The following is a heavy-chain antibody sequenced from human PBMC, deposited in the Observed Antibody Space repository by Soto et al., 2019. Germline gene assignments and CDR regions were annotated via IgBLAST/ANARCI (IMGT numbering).Heavy chain of an antibody. CDR2: ISSSSSYI. J-gene: IGHJ6*02. Sequence: PGGSLRLSCAASGFTFSSYSMNWVRQAPGKGLEWVSSISSSSSYIYYADSVKGRFTLSRDNAKNSLYLQMNSLGAEDTAVYYCALETQLAHYGMDVWGQGTTVTVSS. V-gene: IGHV3-21*01. CDR3: ALETQLAHYGMDV. D-gene: IGHD6-6*01. CDR1: GFTFSSYS.